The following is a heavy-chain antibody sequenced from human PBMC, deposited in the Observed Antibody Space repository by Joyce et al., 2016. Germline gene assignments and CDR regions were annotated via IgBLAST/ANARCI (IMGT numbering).Heavy chain of an antibody. D-gene: IGHD3-10*01. CDR1: GFTCNVGW. J-gene: IGHJ4*02. CDR3: AADVAEVGFGELDH. CDR2: IKSKTSGETT. V-gene: IGHV3-15*01. Sequence: EVQVAEYGGGLVKPGGSLRLSCAASGFTCNVGWMTWVRQAPGKGLEWVGRIKSKTSGETTGYAAPVKGRFTISRDDSKNTVSLQMNGLRTEDTAVYFCAADVAEVGFGELDHWGQGTLVTVSS.